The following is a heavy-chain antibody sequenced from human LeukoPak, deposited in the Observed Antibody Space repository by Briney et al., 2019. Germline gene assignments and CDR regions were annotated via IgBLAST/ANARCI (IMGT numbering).Heavy chain of an antibody. D-gene: IGHD5-18*01. Sequence: ASVTVSCKASGYTFTSYAISWVRQAPGQGLEGMGWISGYNGNTKYAQKVQGRVTMTTDTSTSTAYMELRSLRSDDTAAYYCARGYSYGSDYYYGMDVWGQGTTVTVSS. J-gene: IGHJ6*02. CDR2: ISGYNGNT. V-gene: IGHV1-18*01. CDR1: GYTFTSYA. CDR3: ARGYSYGSDYYYGMDV.